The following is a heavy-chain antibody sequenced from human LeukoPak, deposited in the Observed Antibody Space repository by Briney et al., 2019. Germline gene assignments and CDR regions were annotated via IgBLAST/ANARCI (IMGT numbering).Heavy chain of an antibody. CDR2: INPSGGST. Sequence: GASVKVSCKASGYTFTSYYMHWVRQAPGQGLEWMGIINPSGGSTSYAQKFRGRVTMTRDMSTSTVYMELSSLRSEDTAVYYCAREYYGSGSWVYWGQGTLVTVSS. CDR1: GYTFTSYY. V-gene: IGHV1-46*01. D-gene: IGHD3-10*01. CDR3: AREYYGSGSWVY. J-gene: IGHJ4*02.